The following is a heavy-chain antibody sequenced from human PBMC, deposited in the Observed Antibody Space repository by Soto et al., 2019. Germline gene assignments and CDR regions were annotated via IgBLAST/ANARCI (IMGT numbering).Heavy chain of an antibody. CDR1: GDSVSSNSAA. D-gene: IGHD3-10*01. V-gene: IGHV6-1*01. J-gene: IGHJ5*02. CDR2: TYYRSKWYN. CDR3: ARDAYYYGSGSP. Sequence: SQTLSLTCAISGDSVSSNSAAWNWIRPSPSRGLEWMGRTYYRSKWYNDYAVYVKSRVTIYPDTSKNQFSLKLSSVTAADTAVYYCARDAYYYGSGSPWGQGTLVTVSS.